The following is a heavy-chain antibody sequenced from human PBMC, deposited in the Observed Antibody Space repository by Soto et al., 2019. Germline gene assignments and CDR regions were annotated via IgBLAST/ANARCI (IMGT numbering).Heavy chain of an antibody. CDR2: ISDTGGST. V-gene: IGHV3-23*01. D-gene: IGHD5-12*01. CDR1: GFTFSSAA. CDR3: MRGNTGYGNFDY. J-gene: IGHJ4*02. Sequence: EVRLLESGGGLVQPGGSLRLSCAASGFTFSSAAISWVRQAPGKGLEWVSVISDTGGSTYYADSVKGRFTISRDNSKNTVSLQMNSLKDEDTAVYYCMRGNTGYGNFDYWGQGTLVTVSS.